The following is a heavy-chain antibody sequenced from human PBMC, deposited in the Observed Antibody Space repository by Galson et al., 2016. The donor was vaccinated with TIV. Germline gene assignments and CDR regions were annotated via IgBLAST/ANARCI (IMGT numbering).Heavy chain of an antibody. CDR2: IGTTADT. J-gene: IGHJ3*01. Sequence: SLRLSCAASGFTFSIYDMHWVRQAAGKGLEWVSTIGTTADTYYTDSVKGRFTISREDAKNSLYLRMNSLRAEDTAIYYCTRFRSHCGADCHFDVWGQGTMVTVSS. V-gene: IGHV3-13*01. CDR3: TRFRSHCGADCHFDV. CDR1: GFTFSIYD. D-gene: IGHD2-21*01.